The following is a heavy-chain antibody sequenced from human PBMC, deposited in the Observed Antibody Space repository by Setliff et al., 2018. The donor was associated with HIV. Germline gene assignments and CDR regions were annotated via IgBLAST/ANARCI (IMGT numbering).Heavy chain of an antibody. Sequence: KTSETLSLTCTVSGGSVIISHYYWAWIRQPPGKGLEWIGSISYSGSTYYNPSLKSRITISVDTSKNQFSLKLTSVTAADTAVYYCARHWSPGIIMITFGGVAGFMDVWGKGTTVTVSS. CDR3: ARHWSPGIIMITFGGVAGFMDV. V-gene: IGHV4-39*01. J-gene: IGHJ6*03. D-gene: IGHD3-16*01. CDR1: GGSVIISHYY. CDR2: ISYSGST.